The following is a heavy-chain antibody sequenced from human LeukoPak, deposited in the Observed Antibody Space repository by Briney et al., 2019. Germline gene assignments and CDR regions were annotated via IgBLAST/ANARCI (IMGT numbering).Heavy chain of an antibody. CDR3: AIWTSGNY. V-gene: IGHV3-7*01. CDR2: MYPTGSQK. Sequence: PGGSLTLSCADSQFTFNGPWVIWLRQAPGRGVEWVANMYPTGSQKRYVDSVRGRFTNSKDNPGASLYLDMHSLRAEDTAIYYCAIWTSGNYWGQGTLVTVSS. CDR1: QFTFNGPW. D-gene: IGHD1-1*01. J-gene: IGHJ4*02.